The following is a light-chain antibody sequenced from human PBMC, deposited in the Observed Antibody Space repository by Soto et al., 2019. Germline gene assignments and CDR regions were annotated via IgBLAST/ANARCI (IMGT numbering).Light chain of an antibody. CDR2: DAS. V-gene: IGKV1-39*01. J-gene: IGKJ1*01. Sequence: DIQMTQSPSTLSSSPRERATLSCRASQSVSSYLTWYQQKPGKAPRLLIYDASSLHSGVPSRFSGSGSGTDFALTISRLQPEDFATYYCQQSYSTPWTVGHGTKVDIK. CDR1: QSVSSY. CDR3: QQSYSTPWT.